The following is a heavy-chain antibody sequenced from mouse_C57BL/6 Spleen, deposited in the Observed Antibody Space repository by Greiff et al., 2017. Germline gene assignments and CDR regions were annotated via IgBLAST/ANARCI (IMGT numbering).Heavy chain of an antibody. CDR2: IDPEDGET. Sequence: EVMLVESGAELVKPGASVKLSCTASGFNIKDYYMHWVKQRTEQGLEWIGRIDPEDGETKYAPKFQGKATITADTSSNTAYLQLSSLTSEDTAVYYCAPWDYGSSSPFDYWGQGTTLTVSS. D-gene: IGHD1-1*01. CDR1: GFNIKDYY. CDR3: APWDYGSSSPFDY. V-gene: IGHV14-2*01. J-gene: IGHJ2*01.